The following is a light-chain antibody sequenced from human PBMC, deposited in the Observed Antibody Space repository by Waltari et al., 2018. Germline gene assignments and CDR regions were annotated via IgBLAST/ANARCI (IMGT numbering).Light chain of an antibody. J-gene: IGLJ1*01. V-gene: IGLV2-23*01. CDR3: CSFAGRSTWV. CDR2: EAT. Sequence: QSALTQPASVSGSPGQSPAVSCPGSSRYGGHYNLFPWYQQHPGKAPKLIIYEATKRPSGVSNRFSGSKSGNMASLTISGLQAEDEAEYYCCSFAGRSTWVFGTGTKVTVL. CDR1: SRYGGHYNL.